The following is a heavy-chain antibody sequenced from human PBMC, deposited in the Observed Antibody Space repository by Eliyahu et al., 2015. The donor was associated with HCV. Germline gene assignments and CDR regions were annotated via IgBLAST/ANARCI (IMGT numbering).Heavy chain of an antibody. J-gene: IGHJ4*02. CDR3: AKGRTHSSGWYTISNYFDY. D-gene: IGHD6-19*01. CDR1: GFTFSSYA. V-gene: IGHV3-23*01. CDR2: ISGSGGST. Sequence: EVQLLESGGGLVQPGGSLRLSCAASGFTFSSYAMXWVRQAPGKGLEWVSAISGSGGSTYYADSVKGRFTISRDNSKNTLYLQMNSLRAEDTAVYYCAKGRTHSSGWYTISNYFDYWGQGTLVTVSS.